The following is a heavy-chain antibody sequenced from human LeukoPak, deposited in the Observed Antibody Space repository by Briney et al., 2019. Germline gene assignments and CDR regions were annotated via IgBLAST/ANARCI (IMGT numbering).Heavy chain of an antibody. J-gene: IGHJ4*02. Sequence: GGSLRLSCGASGFTFTNAWMSWVRQAPGKGLEWVGRIKSKTDGGTTDYAAPVKGRFTISRDDSKNTLYLQMNSLKTEDTAVYYCTTRKLVTMVRGVIIAAPSFDYWGQGTLVTVSS. D-gene: IGHD3-10*01. CDR2: IKSKTDGGTT. CDR1: GFTFTNAW. CDR3: TTRKLVTMVRGVIIAAPSFDY. V-gene: IGHV3-15*01.